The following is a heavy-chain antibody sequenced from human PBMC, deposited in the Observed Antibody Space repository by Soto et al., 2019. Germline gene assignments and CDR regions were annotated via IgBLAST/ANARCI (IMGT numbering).Heavy chain of an antibody. CDR1: YDSGIIVNYY. J-gene: IGHJ5*02. V-gene: IGHV4-61*01. CDR2: IYYSGSQ. Sequence: SEPLSDRCTVAYDSGIIVNYYCILNLQPPGKGVEWICYIYYSGSQNYNPSLKSRVTMSVDTSRNLFSLRLYSVTAADTAFYYCARIPVDTYMISWFAPWGQGTLVPGCS. CDR3: ARIPVDTYMISWFAP. D-gene: IGHD3-16*01.